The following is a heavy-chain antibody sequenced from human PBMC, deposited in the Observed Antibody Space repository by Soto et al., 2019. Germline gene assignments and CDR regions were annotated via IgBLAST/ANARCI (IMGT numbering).Heavy chain of an antibody. CDR3: ARGSCGGGSCYSEGENWFDH. CDR2: INHSGST. Sequence: QVQLQQWGAGLLKPSETLSLTCAVYGGSFSGYYWSWIRQPPGKGLEWIGEINHSGSTNYNPSLKLPVTIAVVTFKDQLSLKLGSVTVADTAVYYCARGSCGGGSCYSEGENWFDHWGQGTLVTVSS. D-gene: IGHD2-15*01. J-gene: IGHJ5*02. V-gene: IGHV4-34*01. CDR1: GGSFSGYY.